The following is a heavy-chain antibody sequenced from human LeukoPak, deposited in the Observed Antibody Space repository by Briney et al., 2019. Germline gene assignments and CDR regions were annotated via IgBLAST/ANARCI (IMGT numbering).Heavy chain of an antibody. CDR3: ARDGILRGGTNPPADPDY. CDR2: ISAYNGNT. CDR1: GSTFTSYG. D-gene: IGHD3-3*01. J-gene: IGHJ4*02. V-gene: IGHV1-18*01. Sequence: ASVKLSFTASGSTFTSYGISRVRQAPGQGLEWMGWISAYNGNTNYAQKHQGRVTMTTDTSTSTAYMELRSLRSDDTAVYYCARDGILRGGTNPPADPDYWGQGTLVTVSS.